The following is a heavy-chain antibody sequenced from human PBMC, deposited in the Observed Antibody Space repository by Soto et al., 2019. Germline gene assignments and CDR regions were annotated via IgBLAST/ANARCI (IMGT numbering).Heavy chain of an antibody. D-gene: IGHD1-1*01. CDR1: GFSFRTYG. J-gene: IGHJ3*01. V-gene: IGHV3-33*01. Sequence: QVQLVESGGGLGQPGTSLRLSCAVSGFSFRTYGFHWVRQPPGKGLQWVAVISPKGHSDSVEGRFTISRDNSKDTLYLQMNNLRAEDTAVYYCARDDAFANENAFDLWGQGTKVTVSS. CDR3: ARDDAFANENAFDL. CDR2: ISPK.